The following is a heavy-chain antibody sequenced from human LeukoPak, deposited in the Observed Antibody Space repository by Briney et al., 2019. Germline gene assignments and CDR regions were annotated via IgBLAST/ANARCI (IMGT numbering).Heavy chain of an antibody. V-gene: IGHV3-23*01. J-gene: IGHJ6*03. D-gene: IGHD1-7*01. CDR2: ISGSGGST. Sequence: GGSLRLSCAASGLTFSNYAMSWVRQAPGKGLEWVSAISGSGGSTYFADSVKGRFTISRDNSKNTLYLQMNSLRAEDTAVYYCAKRRGLELLYYYYMDVWGKGTTVTVSS. CDR3: AKRRGLELLYYYYMDV. CDR1: GLTFSNYA.